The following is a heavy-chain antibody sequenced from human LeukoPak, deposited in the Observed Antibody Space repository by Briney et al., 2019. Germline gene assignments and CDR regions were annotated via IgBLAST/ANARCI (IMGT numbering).Heavy chain of an antibody. Sequence: GGSLRLSCEASGFTFSSYGVHWVRQAPGKGLEWVAVIWYDGSNKYYVDSVKGRFTISRDNSKNTLYLQMNSLRAEDTAVYYCAKDHGYCSGGTCYSRYYFDYWGQGTLVTVSS. J-gene: IGHJ4*02. CDR2: IWYDGSNK. D-gene: IGHD2-15*01. CDR3: AKDHGYCSGGTCYSRYYFDY. V-gene: IGHV3-33*06. CDR1: GFTFSSYG.